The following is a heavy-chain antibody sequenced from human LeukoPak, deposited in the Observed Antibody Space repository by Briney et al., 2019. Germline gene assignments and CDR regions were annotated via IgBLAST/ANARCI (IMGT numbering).Heavy chain of an antibody. D-gene: IGHD2-15*01. V-gene: IGHV1-18*01. CDR3: ARGWADIVVVVAATDAFDI. J-gene: IGHJ3*02. Sequence: ASVKVSCKASGYTFTSYGISWVRQAPGQGLEWMGWISAYNGNTNYAQKLQGRVTMTTDTSTSKAYMELRSLRFDDTAVYYCARGWADIVVVVAATDAFDIWGQGTMVTVSS. CDR1: GYTFTSYG. CDR2: ISAYNGNT.